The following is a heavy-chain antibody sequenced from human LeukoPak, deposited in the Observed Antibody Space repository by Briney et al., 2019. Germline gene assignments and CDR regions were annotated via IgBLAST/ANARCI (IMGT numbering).Heavy chain of an antibody. CDR2: ISWNSGSI. D-gene: IGHD3-10*01. Sequence: GGSLRLSCAASGFTFDDYAMHWVRQAPGKGLEWVSGISWNSGSIGYADSVKGRFTISRDNAKNSLYLQMNSLRAEDTAVFYCARGGMVRRVMGAFDIRGQGTLVTVSP. CDR3: ARGGMVRRVMGAFDI. J-gene: IGHJ3*02. V-gene: IGHV3-9*01. CDR1: GFTFDDYA.